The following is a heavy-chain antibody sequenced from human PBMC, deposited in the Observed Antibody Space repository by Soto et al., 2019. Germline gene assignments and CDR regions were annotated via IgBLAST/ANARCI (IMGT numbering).Heavy chain of an antibody. CDR3: ARGSFLYVYVWGSYLSLSNYYYYGMDV. CDR1: GGSISSYY. V-gene: IGHV4-59*08. D-gene: IGHD3-16*02. J-gene: IGHJ6*02. CDR2: IYYSGST. Sequence: PSETLSLTCTVSGGSISSYYWSWIRQPPGKGLEWIGYIYYSGSTYYNPSLKSRVTISVDTSKNQFSLKLSSVTAADTAVYYCARGSFLYVYVWGSYLSLSNYYYYGMDVGGQGTTVTVSS.